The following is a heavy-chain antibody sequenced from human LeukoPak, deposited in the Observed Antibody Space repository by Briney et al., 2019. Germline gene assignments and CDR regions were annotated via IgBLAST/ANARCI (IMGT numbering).Heavy chain of an antibody. V-gene: IGHV3-73*01. D-gene: IGHD5-18*01. CDR3: TRSPRDTAMVHYMDV. CDR2: IRSKANSYAT. J-gene: IGHJ6*03. CDR1: GFTFSGSA. Sequence: GGSLRLSCAASGFTFSGSAMHWVRQASGKGLEWVGRIRSKANSYATAYAASVKGRFTISRDDSKNTAYLQMNSLKTEDTAVYYCTRSPRDTAMVHYMDVWGKGTTVTVSS.